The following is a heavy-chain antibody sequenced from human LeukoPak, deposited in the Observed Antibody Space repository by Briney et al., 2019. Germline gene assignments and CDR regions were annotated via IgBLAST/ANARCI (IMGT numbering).Heavy chain of an antibody. CDR1: VFTFRIYS. CDR3: ARVASSGYYDAFDI. V-gene: IGHV3-48*01. Sequence: GGSLRLSCAASVFTFRIYSMNCVRQAPGKGLEWVSYISSSSSTIYYADSVKGRFTISRDNAKNSLYLQMHSLRAEDTAVYCCARVASSGYYDAFDIWRQGRLATGSS. J-gene: IGHJ3*02. D-gene: IGHD3-22*01. CDR2: ISSSSSTI.